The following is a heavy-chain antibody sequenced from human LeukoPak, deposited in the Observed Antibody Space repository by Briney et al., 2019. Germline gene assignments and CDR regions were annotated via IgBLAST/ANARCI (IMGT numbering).Heavy chain of an antibody. D-gene: IGHD1/OR15-1a*01. CDR1: GGSFSDYY. V-gene: IGHV4-34*01. J-gene: IGHJ5*02. CDR3: ARVWLEQNWFDP. CDR2: IGHSGGT. Sequence: SETLSLTCAVYGGSFSDYYWSWIRQPPGKGLEWIGEIGHSGGTKYNPSLESRVTISVDTSKNQFSLKLRSVTAADTAVYYCARVWLEQNWFDPWGQGTLVTVSS.